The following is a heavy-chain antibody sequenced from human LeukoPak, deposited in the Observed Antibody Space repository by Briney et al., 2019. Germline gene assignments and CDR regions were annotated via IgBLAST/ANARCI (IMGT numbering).Heavy chain of an antibody. CDR1: GFTFSNYG. D-gene: IGHD4-17*01. CDR3: AKDFGYGDCFDY. J-gene: IGHJ4*02. CDR2: MSYDGTHK. V-gene: IGHV3-30*18. Sequence: GGSPRLSCAASGFTFSNYGLHWVRQAPGKGPEWVAFMSYDGTHKYYADSARGRFTIFRDNSKNTLFLQMNSLRTEDTAVYYCAKDFGYGDCFDYWGQGTVVTVSS.